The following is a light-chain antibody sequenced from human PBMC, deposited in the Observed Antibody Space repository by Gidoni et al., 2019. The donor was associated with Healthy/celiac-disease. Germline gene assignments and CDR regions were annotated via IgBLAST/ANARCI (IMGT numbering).Light chain of an antibody. J-gene: IGKJ4*01. V-gene: IGKV1-33*01. CDR1: QDISNY. Sequence: IQMTQYSSSLSASVGERVTITCQASQDISNYLNWYQQKPGKSPKLLIYDATNWETGVPSRFSGSGSGTDFTFTISSLQPEDIATYYCQQYAYLPLTFGGGTKVEIK. CDR3: QQYAYLPLT. CDR2: DAT.